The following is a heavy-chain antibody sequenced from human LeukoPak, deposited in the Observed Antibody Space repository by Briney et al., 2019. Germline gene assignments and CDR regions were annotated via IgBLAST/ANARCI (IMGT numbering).Heavy chain of an antibody. D-gene: IGHD3-22*01. CDR2: INHSGST. J-gene: IGHJ3*02. V-gene: IGHV4-34*01. CDR3: ARQADYYDSSGYYYIRGAFGI. Sequence: PSETLSLTCALYGGSFSVYYWSCIRHPPGKGLEWIGEINHSGSTNYNPSLKSRVTISVDTSQHQFSLKLSSVTAAQTDVYYRARQADYYDSSGYYYIRGAFGIWGQGTMVTVSS. CDR1: GGSFSVYY.